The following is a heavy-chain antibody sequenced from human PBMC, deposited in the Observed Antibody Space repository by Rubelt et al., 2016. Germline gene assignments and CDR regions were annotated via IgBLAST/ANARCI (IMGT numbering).Heavy chain of an antibody. CDR2: NYSRGST. CDR1: GGSISSSSYY. Sequence: QLQLQESGPGLVKPSETLSLTCTVSGGSISSSSYYWGWIRQPPGKGLGRIGSNYSRGSTYYNPTFQCGVHVSVDRSKDRFSLEVGSGAAADTAVYYCARGAGYCSSTSCPFDYWGQGTLVTVSS. D-gene: IGHD2-2*01. V-gene: IGHV4-39*07. CDR3: ARGAGYCSSTSCPFDY. J-gene: IGHJ4*02.